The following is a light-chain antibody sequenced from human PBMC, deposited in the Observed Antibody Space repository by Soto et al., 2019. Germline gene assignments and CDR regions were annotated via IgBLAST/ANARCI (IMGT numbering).Light chain of an antibody. V-gene: IGLV2-23*02. CDR2: EVT. CDR1: DSDVGSHNL. CDR3: CSYVVSNTYL. J-gene: IGLJ1*01. Sequence: QSVLTQPASVSASPGQSITISCTGTDSDVGSHNLVSWYQLHPGKAPKLMIYEVTKRPSGVTNRFSGSKSGNTASLTIAGLQAEDEADYYCCSYVVSNTYLFGHGTKVTVL.